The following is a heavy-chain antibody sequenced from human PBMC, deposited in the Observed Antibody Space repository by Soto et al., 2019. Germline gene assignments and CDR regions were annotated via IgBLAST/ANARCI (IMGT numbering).Heavy chain of an antibody. CDR2: ISSSSYI. D-gene: IGHD3-10*01. Sequence: EVQLVESGGGLVKPGGSLRLSCAASGFTFSSYSMNWVRQAPGKGLEWVSSISSSSYIYYADSVKGRFTISRDNAKNSLYLQMNSLRAEDTAVYYCARDRRIGGVRVDAFDIWGQGTMVTVSS. CDR1: GFTFSSYS. V-gene: IGHV3-21*01. J-gene: IGHJ3*02. CDR3: ARDRRIGGVRVDAFDI.